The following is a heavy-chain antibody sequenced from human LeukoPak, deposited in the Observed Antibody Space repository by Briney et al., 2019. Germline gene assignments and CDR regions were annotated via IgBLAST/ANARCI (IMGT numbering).Heavy chain of an antibody. Sequence: GSRRPSCAASGFTSSTYWMSWVRQAPGKGLDWVAKIREDGSEKNYVNSMKGRSTISTDNSKNSLYPKMNSLRVENTVVYYCARAYYYSSGYHYFDYWGQGTLVTVSS. J-gene: IGHJ4*02. CDR2: IREDGSEK. CDR3: ARAYYYSSGYHYFDY. CDR1: GFTSSTYW. D-gene: IGHD3-22*01. V-gene: IGHV3-7*04.